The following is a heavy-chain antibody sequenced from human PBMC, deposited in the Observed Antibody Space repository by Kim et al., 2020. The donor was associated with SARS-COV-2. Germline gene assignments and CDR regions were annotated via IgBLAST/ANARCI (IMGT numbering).Heavy chain of an antibody. CDR3: ARDGSGSYNWLDP. CDR1: GYTFDTFA. D-gene: IGHD3-10*01. Sequence: ASVKVSCRASGYTFDTFALYWVRQAPGQRFEWMGWINGGNGNTRYSQNFQGRVTFTRDTSATTAFMELSSLTSADTAMYYCARDGSGSYNWLDPWGQGTLVTVSS. J-gene: IGHJ5*02. CDR2: INGGNGNT. V-gene: IGHV1-3*01.